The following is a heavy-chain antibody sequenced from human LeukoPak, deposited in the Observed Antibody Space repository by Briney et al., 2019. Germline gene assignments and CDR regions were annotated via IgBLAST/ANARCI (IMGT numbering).Heavy chain of an antibody. CDR2: ISGGGGST. CDR3: AKAYCGGDCYSDYYYYMDV. Sequence: GGSLRLSYAASGFTFSSYAMSWVRQAPGKGLEWVSAISGGGGSTYYADSVKGRFTISRDNSKNTLYLQMNSLRAEDTAVYYCAKAYCGGDCYSDYYYYMDVWGKGTTVTVSS. J-gene: IGHJ6*03. D-gene: IGHD2-21*02. CDR1: GFTFSSYA. V-gene: IGHV3-23*01.